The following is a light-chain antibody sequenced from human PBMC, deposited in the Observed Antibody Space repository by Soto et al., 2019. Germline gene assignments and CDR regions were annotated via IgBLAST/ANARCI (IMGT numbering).Light chain of an antibody. J-gene: IGKJ2*01. CDR3: QQYNTYSYT. CDR1: QSISNW. Sequence: DIQMTQSPSTLSASVGDRVTITCRASQSISNWLAWYQQRPGEAPKLLMYDASTLENWVPSRFSGSGSGTEFTLTISGLRPDDFAPYYCQQYNTYSYTFGQGTKLEIK. CDR2: DAS. V-gene: IGKV1-5*01.